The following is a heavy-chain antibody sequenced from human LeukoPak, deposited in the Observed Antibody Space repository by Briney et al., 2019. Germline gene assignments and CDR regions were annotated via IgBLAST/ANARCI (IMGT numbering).Heavy chain of an antibody. Sequence: PGGSLRLSCAASGFTFSDYYMSWIRQAPGKGLEWVSVIYSGGSTYYADSVKGRFTISRDNSKNTLYLQMNSLRAEDTAVYYCATVRFLEWLLDYWGQGTLVTVSS. V-gene: IGHV3-66*01. CDR1: GFTFSDYY. CDR3: ATVRFLEWLLDY. D-gene: IGHD3-3*01. J-gene: IGHJ4*02. CDR2: IYSGGST.